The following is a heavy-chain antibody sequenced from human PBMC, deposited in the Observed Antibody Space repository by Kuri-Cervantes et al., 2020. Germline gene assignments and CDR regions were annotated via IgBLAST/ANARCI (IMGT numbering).Heavy chain of an antibody. CDR1: GFTFSSYG. D-gene: IGHD1-1*01. J-gene: IGHJ6*02. V-gene: IGHV3-30*03. CDR2: ISYDGSNK. Sequence: GESLKISCAASGFTFSSYGMHWVRQAPGKGLEWVAVISYDGSNKYYADSVKGRFTISRDNSKNTLYLQMNSLRAEDTAVYYCARDRWNDLHYYGMDVWGQGTTVTVSS. CDR3: ARDRWNDLHYYGMDV.